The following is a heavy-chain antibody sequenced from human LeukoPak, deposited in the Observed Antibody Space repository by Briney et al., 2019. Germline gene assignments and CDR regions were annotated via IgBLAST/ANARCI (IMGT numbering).Heavy chain of an antibody. CDR3: ARAHGGSYRRYFDL. J-gene: IGHJ4*02. V-gene: IGHV3-48*03. D-gene: IGHD1-26*01. CDR1: GFTFRSYE. Sequence: PAGSLRLSCAASGFTFRSYEMNWVRQSPGKGLEWLSHINTSGSTIMYAGSVKDRLNIFRDNGKNSLYLHLHSLRAEDKAVYYWARAHGGSYRRYFDLWGRGPVVSV. CDR2: INTSGSTI.